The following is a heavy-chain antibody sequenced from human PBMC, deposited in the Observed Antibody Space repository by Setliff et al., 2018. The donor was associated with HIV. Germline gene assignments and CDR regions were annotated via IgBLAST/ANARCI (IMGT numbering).Heavy chain of an antibody. J-gene: IGHJ4*02. V-gene: IGHV1-46*01. Sequence: ASVKVSCKASGYTFTNFYIHWVRQAPGQGLEWLGMINPSGGSTTYAQKFQGRVTMTRDTFTSTVYMDLSSLRSEDTAVYYCARTPYCTNGLCYRYYFDYWGQGTLVTVSS. CDR1: GYTFTNFY. D-gene: IGHD2-8*01. CDR3: ARTPYCTNGLCYRYYFDY. CDR2: INPSGGST.